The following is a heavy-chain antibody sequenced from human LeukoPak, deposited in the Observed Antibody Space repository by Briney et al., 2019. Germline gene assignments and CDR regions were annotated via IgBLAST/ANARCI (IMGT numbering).Heavy chain of an antibody. CDR1: GGSFSGYY. V-gene: IGHV4-34*09. J-gene: IGHJ4*02. Sequence: SETLSLTCAVYGGSFSGYYWSWIRQPPGKGLEWIGEINHSGSTYYNPSLKSRVTISVDTSKNQFSLKLSSVTAADTAVYYCARDSSSQRFDYWGQGTLVTVSS. D-gene: IGHD6-13*01. CDR3: ARDSSSQRFDY. CDR2: INHSGST.